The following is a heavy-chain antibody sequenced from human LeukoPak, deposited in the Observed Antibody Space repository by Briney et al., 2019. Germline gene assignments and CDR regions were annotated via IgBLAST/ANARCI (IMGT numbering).Heavy chain of an antibody. CDR1: GGTFSSYA. V-gene: IGHV1-69*05. Sequence: AASVKVPCKASGGTFSSYAISWVRQAPGQGLEWMGGIIPIFGTANYAQKFQGRVTITTDESTSTAYMELSSLRSEDTAVYYCARGCSGGSCYYYYYMDVWGKGTTVTVSS. J-gene: IGHJ6*03. CDR3: ARGCSGGSCYYYYYMDV. CDR2: IIPIFGTA. D-gene: IGHD2-15*01.